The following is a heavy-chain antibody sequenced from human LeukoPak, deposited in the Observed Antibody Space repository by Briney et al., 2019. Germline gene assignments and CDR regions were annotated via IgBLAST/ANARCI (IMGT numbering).Heavy chain of an antibody. CDR1: GFTFSSYA. CDR2: IIGSGVST. V-gene: IGHV3-23*01. D-gene: IGHD1-26*01. CDR3: AKDLDLVGATVGY. Sequence: GGSLRLSCAASGFTFSSYAMNWVRQAPGRGLEWVSTIIGSGVSTFYADSVKGRFTISRDNSKNTLYLQVNSLRAEDTAVYYYAKDLDLVGATVGYWGQGTLVTVSS. J-gene: IGHJ4*02.